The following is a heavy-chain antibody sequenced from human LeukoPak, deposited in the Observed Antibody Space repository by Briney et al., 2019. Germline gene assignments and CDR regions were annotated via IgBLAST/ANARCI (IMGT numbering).Heavy chain of an antibody. CDR1: GGTFSSYA. CDR3: ARVPGGAVTAIDY. J-gene: IGHJ4*02. CDR2: INPNSGGT. V-gene: IGHV1-2*02. D-gene: IGHD4-17*01. Sequence: GASVKVSCKASGGTFSSYAISWVRQAPGQGLEWMGWINPNSGGTNYAQKFQGRVTMTRDTSISTAYMELSRLRSDDTAVYYCARVPGGAVTAIDYWGQGTLVTVSS.